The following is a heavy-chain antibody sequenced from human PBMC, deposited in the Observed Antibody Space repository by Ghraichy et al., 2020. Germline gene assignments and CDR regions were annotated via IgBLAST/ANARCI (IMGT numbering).Heavy chain of an antibody. CDR1: GFTFSSYG. J-gene: IGHJ4*02. D-gene: IGHD1-26*01. V-gene: IGHV3-30*02. CDR3: AKDISGSYADTFDY. CDR2: IRYDGSNK. Sequence: GESLNISCAASGFTFSSYGMHWVRQAPGKGLEWVAFIRYDGSNKYYADSVKGRFTLSRDNSKNTLYLQMNSLRAEDTAVYYCAKDISGSYADTFDYWGQGTLVTVSS.